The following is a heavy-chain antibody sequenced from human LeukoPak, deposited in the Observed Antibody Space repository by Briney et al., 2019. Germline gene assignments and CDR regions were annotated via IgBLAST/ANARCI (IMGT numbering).Heavy chain of an antibody. V-gene: IGHV3-30-3*01. CDR3: ARGVRYCSSTSCYFRAFDI. CDR2: ISYDGSNK. Sequence: GGSLRLSCAASGFTFSSYAMHWVRQAPGKGLEWVAVISYDGSNKYSADSVKGRFTISRDNSKNTLYLQMNSLRAEDTAVYYCARGVRYCSSTSCYFRAFDIWGQGTMVTVSS. CDR1: GFTFSSYA. J-gene: IGHJ3*02. D-gene: IGHD2-2*01.